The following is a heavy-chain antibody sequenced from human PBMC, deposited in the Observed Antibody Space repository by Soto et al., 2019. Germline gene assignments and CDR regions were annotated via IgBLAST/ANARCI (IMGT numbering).Heavy chain of an antibody. CDR1: GFTFSSYG. CDR3: ARDLSYLEWNYYGMDV. Sequence: LRLSCAASGFTFSSYGMHWVRQAPGKGLEWVAVIWYDGNNKYYADSVKGRFTISRDNSKNTLYLEMNNLRAEDTAVYYCARDLSYLEWNYYGMDVWGQGTTVTVSS. D-gene: IGHD3-3*01. V-gene: IGHV3-33*08. J-gene: IGHJ6*02. CDR2: IWYDGNNK.